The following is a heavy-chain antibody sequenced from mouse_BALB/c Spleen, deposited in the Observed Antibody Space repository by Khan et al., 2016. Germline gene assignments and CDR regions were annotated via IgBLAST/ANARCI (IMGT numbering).Heavy chain of an antibody. CDR3: ARLGTARSYFDY. V-gene: IGHV1-9*01. CDR1: GYTFSSYW. D-gene: IGHD3-2*01. J-gene: IGHJ2*01. CDR2: ILPGSGST. Sequence: QVQLQQSGAELMKPGASVKISCKAPGYTFSSYWIEWVKQSPGHGLEWIGEILPGSGSTIYNEKFKSKATFTADSSSNTAYMQLSSLTSEDSAVYYCARLGTARSYFDYWGQGTTLTVSS.